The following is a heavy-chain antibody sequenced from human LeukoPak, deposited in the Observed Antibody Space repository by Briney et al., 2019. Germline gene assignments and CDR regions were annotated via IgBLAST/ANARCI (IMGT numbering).Heavy chain of an antibody. CDR2: TRNKANSYTT. D-gene: IGHD3-10*01. CDR1: GFTFSNAW. V-gene: IGHV3-72*01. J-gene: IGHJ3*02. Sequence: GGFLRLSCAASGFTFSNAWMSWVRQAPGKGLEWVGRTRNKANSYTTEYAASVKGRFTISRDDSKNSLYLQMNSLKTEDTAVYYCARDHSEGAFDIWGQGTMVTVSS. CDR3: ARDHSEGAFDI.